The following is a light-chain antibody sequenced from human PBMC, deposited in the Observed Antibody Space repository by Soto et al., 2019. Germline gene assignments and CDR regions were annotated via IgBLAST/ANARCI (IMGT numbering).Light chain of an antibody. CDR3: SSYTSSSILYV. J-gene: IGLJ1*01. CDR1: SSDVGGYNY. V-gene: IGLV2-14*01. CDR2: DVS. Sequence: QSVLTQPASVSGSTGQSITISCTGTSSDVGGYNYVSWYQQHPGKAPKLMIYDVSNRPSGVSNRFSGSKSGNTASLTISGLRAEDEADYYCSSYTSSSILYVFGTGTKVTVL.